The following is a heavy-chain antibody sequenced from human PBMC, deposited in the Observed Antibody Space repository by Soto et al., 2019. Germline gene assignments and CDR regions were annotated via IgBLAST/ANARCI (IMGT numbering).Heavy chain of an antibody. Sequence: QVQLQESGPGLVKPSETLSLTCTVSGGAISRYYWSWIRQPPGKGLEWIGYMYNTGSTVYNPSFKGRVTILVDTSKDPVSLQLDFVAAADHAVVYCARGLLGYWCTVLLPLDGRGQGNTVTVPS. CDR1: GGAISRYY. CDR3: ARGLLGYWCTVLLPLDG. CDR2: MYNTGST. J-gene: IGHJ6*02. V-gene: IGHV4-59*01. D-gene: IGHD2-8*01.